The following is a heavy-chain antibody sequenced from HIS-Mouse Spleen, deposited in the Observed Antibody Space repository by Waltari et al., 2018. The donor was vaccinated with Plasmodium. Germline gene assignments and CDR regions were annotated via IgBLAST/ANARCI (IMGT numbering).Heavy chain of an antibody. Sequence: QVQLQQWGAGLLKPSETLSLTCAVYGGSFSGYYWSWIRQPPGKGLEWIGEINHSGSTNYNPSLKSRVTISVDTSKNQFSLKLSSVTAADTAVYYWARVGRSSSGWYFDLWGRGILVTVSS. J-gene: IGHJ2*01. D-gene: IGHD6-6*01. V-gene: IGHV4-34*01. CDR1: GGSFSGYY. CDR3: ARVGRSSSGWYFDL. CDR2: INHSGST.